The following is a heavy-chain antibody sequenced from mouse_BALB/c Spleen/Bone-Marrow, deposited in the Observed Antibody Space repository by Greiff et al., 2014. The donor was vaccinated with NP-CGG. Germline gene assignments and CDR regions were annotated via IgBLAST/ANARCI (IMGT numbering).Heavy chain of an antibody. D-gene: IGHD2-14*01. CDR2: IDPANGNT. Sequence: EVQGVESGAKLVKPGASVKLSCTASGFNIKDTYMHWVKQRPEQGLEWIGRIDPANGNTKYDPKFQGKATITADTSSNTAYLQLSSLTSEDTAVYYCAAYYRYLAWFAYWGQGTLVTVSA. CDR1: GFNIKDTY. V-gene: IGHV14-3*02. CDR3: AAYYRYLAWFAY. J-gene: IGHJ3*01.